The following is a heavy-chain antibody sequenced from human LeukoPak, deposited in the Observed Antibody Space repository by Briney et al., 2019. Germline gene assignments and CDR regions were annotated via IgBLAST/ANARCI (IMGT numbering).Heavy chain of an antibody. J-gene: IGHJ4*02. CDR3: AKDWPRYCSGGSCSGY. CDR2: ISGSGGST. V-gene: IGHV3-23*01. CDR1: GFTFSSYA. Sequence: GGSLRLSRAASGFTFSSYAMSWVRQAPGKGLEWVSAISGSGGSTYYADSVKGRFTISRDNSKNTLYLQMNSLRAEDTAVYYCAKDWPRYCSGGSCSGYWGQGTLVTVSS. D-gene: IGHD2-15*01.